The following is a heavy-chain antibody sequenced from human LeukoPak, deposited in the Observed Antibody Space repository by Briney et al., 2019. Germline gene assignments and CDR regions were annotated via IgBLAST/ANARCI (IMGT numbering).Heavy chain of an antibody. CDR2: IYYSGST. D-gene: IGHD2-21*02. V-gene: IGHV4-39*01. J-gene: IGHJ3*02. Sequence: SETLSLTCTVSGGSISSSNYYWGWIRQPPGKGLEWIGNIYYSGSTYYNPSLKSRVTISVDTSENQFSLKLSSVTAADTAVYYCARLVVVTAPAFAFDIWGQGTTVTVSS. CDR3: ARLVVVTAPAFAFDI. CDR1: GGSISSSNYY.